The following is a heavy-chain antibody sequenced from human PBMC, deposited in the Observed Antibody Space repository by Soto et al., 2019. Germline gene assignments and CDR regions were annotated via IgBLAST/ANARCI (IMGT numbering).Heavy chain of an antibody. Sequence: ESGPTLVNPTQTLTLTCTFSGFSLSTSGVGVGWIRQPPGKALEWLALIYWDDDKRYSPSLKSRLTITKDTSKNQVVLTMTNMDPVDTATYYCAHRRSEYSSSGEFDYWCQGTLVTVSS. V-gene: IGHV2-5*02. CDR3: AHRRSEYSSSGEFDY. J-gene: IGHJ4*02. CDR2: IYWDDDK. CDR1: GFSLSTSGVG. D-gene: IGHD6-6*01.